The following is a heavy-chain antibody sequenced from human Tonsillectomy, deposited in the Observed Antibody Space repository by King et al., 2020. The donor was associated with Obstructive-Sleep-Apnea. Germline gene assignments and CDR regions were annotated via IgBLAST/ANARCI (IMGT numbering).Heavy chain of an antibody. J-gene: IGHJ5*02. D-gene: IGHD3-16*01. V-gene: IGHV4-38-2*02. CDR2: MSYRGNT. CDR1: GFSISRGYD. CDR3: ARYYVDNWFDP. Sequence: VQLQESGPGLVKPSETLSLTCTVSGFSISRGYDWGWIRQPPGKGLEWIGSMSYRGNTYYNPSLKSRVTISVDTSKNQFSLRLSSVTAADTAVYYCARYYVDNWFDPWDQGTLVIVSS.